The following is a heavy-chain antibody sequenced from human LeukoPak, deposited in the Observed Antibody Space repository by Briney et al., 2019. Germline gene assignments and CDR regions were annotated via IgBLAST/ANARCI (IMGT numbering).Heavy chain of an antibody. CDR1: GYTFTSYY. D-gene: IGHD5-24*01. CDR2: INPSGGST. CDR3: ASRSRDGYNSLDY. J-gene: IGHJ4*02. V-gene: IGHV1-46*01. Sequence: ASVKVSCKASGYTFTSYYMHWVRQAPGQGLEWMGIINPSGGSTSYAQKFQGRVTITADKSTSTAYMELSSLRSEDTAVYYCASRSRDGYNSLDYWGQGTLVTVSS.